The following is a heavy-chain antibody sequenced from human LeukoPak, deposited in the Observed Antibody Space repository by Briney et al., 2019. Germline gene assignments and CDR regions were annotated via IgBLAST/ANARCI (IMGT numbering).Heavy chain of an antibody. CDR3: ARDHNVVVTAIGGLDY. CDR2: ISYDGSNK. CDR1: GFTFSSYA. Sequence: GRSLRLSCAASGFTFSSYAMHWVRQAPGKGLEWVAVISYDGSNKYYADSVKGRFTISRDNPKNTLYLQMNSLRAEDTAVYYCARDHNVVVTAIGGLDYWGQGTLVTVSS. J-gene: IGHJ4*02. D-gene: IGHD2-21*02. V-gene: IGHV3-30-3*01.